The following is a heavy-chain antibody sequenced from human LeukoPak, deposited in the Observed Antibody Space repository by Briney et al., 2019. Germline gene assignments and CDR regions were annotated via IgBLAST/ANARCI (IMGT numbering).Heavy chain of an antibody. CDR2: ISSSSSYI. Sequence: GGSLRLSCAASGFTFSSYSMNWVRQAPGKGLEWVSSISSSSSYIYYADSVKGRFTISRDNAKNSLYLQMNSLRAEDTAVYYCARSLFWDILAPGAFDIWGQGTMVTVSS. CDR3: ARSLFWDILAPGAFDI. V-gene: IGHV3-21*01. D-gene: IGHD3-9*01. CDR1: GFTFSSYS. J-gene: IGHJ3*02.